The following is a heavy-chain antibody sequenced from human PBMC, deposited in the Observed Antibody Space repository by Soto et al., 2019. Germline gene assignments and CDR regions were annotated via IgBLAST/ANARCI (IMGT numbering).Heavy chain of an antibody. Sequence: SETLSLTCTVSGGSINSRSYYWGWIRQSPGKGLEWIGSIYYSGSTYYNPSLKSRVAMSVDTSKNQFSLKLRSVSAADTAVYYCARQRTSVVTQAYFDDWGQGSLITVSS. CDR1: GGSINSRSYY. V-gene: IGHV4-39*01. D-gene: IGHD2-21*02. CDR2: IYYSGST. CDR3: ARQRTSVVTQAYFDD. J-gene: IGHJ4*02.